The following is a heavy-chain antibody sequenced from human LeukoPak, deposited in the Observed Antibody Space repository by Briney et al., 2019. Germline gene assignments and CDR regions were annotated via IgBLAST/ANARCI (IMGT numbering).Heavy chain of an antibody. V-gene: IGHV3-53*01. D-gene: IGHD5-24*01. CDR3: ARDREMVYYYGMDV. CDR1: GFTVSSNY. CDR2: IYSGGST. Sequence: GGPLRLSCAASGFTVSSNYMSWVRQAPGKGLEWVSVIYSGGSTYYADSVKGRFTISRDNSKNTLYLQMNSLRAEDTAVYYCARDREMVYYYGMDVWGQGTTVTVSS. J-gene: IGHJ6*02.